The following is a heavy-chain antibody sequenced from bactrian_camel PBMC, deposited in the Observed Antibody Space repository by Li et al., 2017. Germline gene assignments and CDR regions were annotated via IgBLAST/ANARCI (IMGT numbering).Heavy chain of an antibody. D-gene: IGHD6*01. V-gene: IGHV3S40*01. J-gene: IGHJ7*01. CDR1: GFSFSSST. CDR2: ISSGGDT. Sequence: VQLVESGGGLVQPGGSLRLSCVASGFSFSSSTMSWVRQAPGKGLEWVSLISSGGDTYYADAKKGRFTISRDNAKNTLYLQMNSLNTEDTAIYYCTRDVAGNYYGLDYWGKGTQVTVS.